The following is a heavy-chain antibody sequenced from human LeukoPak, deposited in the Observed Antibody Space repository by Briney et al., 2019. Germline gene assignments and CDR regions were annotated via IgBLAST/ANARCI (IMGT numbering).Heavy chain of an antibody. CDR1: GGSISSYY. CDR2: IYYSGST. CDR3: ARDLAMNYSGYDPNYHYYGMDV. V-gene: IGHV4-59*01. D-gene: IGHD5-12*01. J-gene: IGHJ6*02. Sequence: PSETLSLTCTVSGGSISSYYWSWIRQPPGKGLEWIGYIYYSGSTNCNPSLKSRVTISVDTSKNQFSLKLSSVTAADTAVYYCARDLAMNYSGYDPNYHYYGMDVWGQGTTVTVSS.